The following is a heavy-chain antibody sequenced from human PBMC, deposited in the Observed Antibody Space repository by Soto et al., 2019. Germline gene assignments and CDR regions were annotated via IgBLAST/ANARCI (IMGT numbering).Heavy chain of an antibody. CDR2: INPSGSST. Sequence: ASVKVSCKASGFSFSDYFMHWVRQAPGQGLEWMGIINPSGSSTSYAQKFQGRVTMTRDTSTSTVYMELSSLRSEDTAVYYCARNLEQTGAGRVEAFDIWGQGTMVTVSS. V-gene: IGHV1-46*01. D-gene: IGHD1-1*01. CDR3: ARNLEQTGAGRVEAFDI. J-gene: IGHJ3*02. CDR1: GFSFSDYF.